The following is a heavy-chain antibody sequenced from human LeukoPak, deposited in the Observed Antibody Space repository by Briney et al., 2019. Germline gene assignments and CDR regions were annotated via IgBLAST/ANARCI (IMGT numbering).Heavy chain of an antibody. CDR2: IYYSGIT. CDR3: ARSPQYCSSTSCYGTTFDY. J-gene: IGHJ4*02. Sequence: SETLSLTCTVSGGSISSSSYYWGWIRQPPGKGLEWIGSIYYSGITNYNPSLKSRVTISVDTSKNQFSLKLTSVTAADTAVYYCARSPQYCSSTSCYGTTFDYWGQGTLVTVSS. D-gene: IGHD2-2*01. CDR1: GGSISSSSYY. V-gene: IGHV4-39*07.